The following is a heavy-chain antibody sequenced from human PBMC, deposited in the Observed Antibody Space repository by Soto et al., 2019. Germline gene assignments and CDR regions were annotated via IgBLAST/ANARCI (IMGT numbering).Heavy chain of an antibody. CDR1: GGTFSSYT. V-gene: IGHV1-69*01. J-gene: IGHJ2*01. D-gene: IGHD3-22*01. Sequence: QVQLVQSGAEVKRPGSSLKVSCKASGGTFSSYTVSWLRQIPGQGLEWMGGIIPDFGTTNYAQRFQGRVSITADESPNTAFMELTNLTAEDTAVYYCASTKYDSSAYYFWYLGLWGRGTLVTVSS. CDR2: IIPDFGTT. CDR3: ASTKYDSSAYYFWYLGL.